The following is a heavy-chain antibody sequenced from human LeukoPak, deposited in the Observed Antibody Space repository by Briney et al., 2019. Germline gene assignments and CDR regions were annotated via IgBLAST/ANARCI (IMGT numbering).Heavy chain of an antibody. CDR2: IYNGGTT. J-gene: IGHJ4*02. CDR1: GFTVSSNY. Sequence: GGSLRLSCAASGFTVSSNYMSWVRQAPGKGLEWVSVIYNGGTTYYADSVKGRFTISRDNSKNTLYLQMNSLGAEDTAVYYCARGRRGDYPLDFFDYWGQGTLVTVSS. D-gene: IGHD4-17*01. V-gene: IGHV3-53*01. CDR3: ARGRRGDYPLDFFDY.